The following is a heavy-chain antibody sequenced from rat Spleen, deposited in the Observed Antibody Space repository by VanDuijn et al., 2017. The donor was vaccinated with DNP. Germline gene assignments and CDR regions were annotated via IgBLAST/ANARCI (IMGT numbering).Heavy chain of an antibody. CDR3: ARHYGGYSYYWYFDF. Sequence: EVHLVETGGGLVQPGRSLKLSSVASGFTFNSYWMHWIRQAPGKGLEWVASINTDGSRTYYRDSVKGRFTISRDNAKSTLYLQMDSLRSEDTATYYCARHYGGYSYYWYFDFWGPGTMVTVSS. D-gene: IGHD1-11*01. V-gene: IGHV5-58*01. CDR2: INTDGSRT. J-gene: IGHJ1*01. CDR1: GFTFNSYW.